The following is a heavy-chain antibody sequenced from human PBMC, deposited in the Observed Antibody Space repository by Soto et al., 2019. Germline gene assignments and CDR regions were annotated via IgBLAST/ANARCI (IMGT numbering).Heavy chain of an antibody. Sequence: GGSLRLSCAASGFTFSSYGMHWVRQAPGKGLEGVAVIWYDGSNKYYADSVKGRFTISRDNSKNTLYLQMNSLRAEDTAVYYCAREVRGYCSGGSCSIGNYYYYYMDVWGKGTTVTVSS. J-gene: IGHJ6*03. V-gene: IGHV3-33*01. CDR2: IWYDGSNK. CDR3: AREVRGYCSGGSCSIGNYYYYYMDV. D-gene: IGHD2-15*01. CDR1: GFTFSSYG.